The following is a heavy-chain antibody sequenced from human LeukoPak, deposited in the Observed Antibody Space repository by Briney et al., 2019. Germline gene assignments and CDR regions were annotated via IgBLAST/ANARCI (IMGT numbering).Heavy chain of an antibody. CDR2: ISSSSSYI. D-gene: IGHD3-22*01. CDR1: GFTFSSYA. V-gene: IGHV3-21*01. CDR3: ARGADYYDTSTDAFAI. Sequence: GGSLRLSCAASGFTFSSYAMHWVRQAPGKGLEWVSSISSSSSYIYYADSVKGRFTISRDNAKNSLYLQMNSLRAEDTAVYYCARGADYYDTSTDAFAIWGQGTMVTVSS. J-gene: IGHJ3*02.